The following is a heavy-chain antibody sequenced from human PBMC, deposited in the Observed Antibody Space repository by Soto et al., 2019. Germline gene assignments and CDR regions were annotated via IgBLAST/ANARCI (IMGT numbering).Heavy chain of an antibody. V-gene: IGHV1-69*13. D-gene: IGHD5-12*01. CDR1: GGTFSSYA. J-gene: IGHJ5*02. Sequence: ASLKVSCKASGGTFSSYAIGWVRQAPGQGLEWMGGIIPIFGTANYAQKFQGRVTITADESTSTAYMELSSLRSEDTAVYYCARCRDGYNWRFDPWGQGTLVTVSS. CDR2: IIPIFGTA. CDR3: ARCRDGYNWRFDP.